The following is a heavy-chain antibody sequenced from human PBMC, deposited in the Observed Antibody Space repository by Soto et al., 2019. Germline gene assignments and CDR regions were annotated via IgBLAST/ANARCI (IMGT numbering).Heavy chain of an antibody. CDR2: ISSTTNYI. J-gene: IGHJ4*02. Sequence: EVQLVESGGGLVKPGGSLRLSCAASGFTFTRYSMNWVRQAPGKGLEWVSSISSTTNYIYYGDSMKGRFTVSRDNAKKSLYLDMNRLRAEDTAVYYCARESEDLTSNFDYWGQGTLVTVSS. CDR3: ARESEDLTSNFDY. V-gene: IGHV3-21*01. CDR1: GFTFTRYS.